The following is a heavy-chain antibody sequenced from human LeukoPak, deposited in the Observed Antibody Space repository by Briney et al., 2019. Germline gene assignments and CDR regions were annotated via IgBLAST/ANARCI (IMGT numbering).Heavy chain of an antibody. CDR1: GGTFSSYA. J-gene: IGHJ4*02. CDR2: IIPILGIA. D-gene: IGHD4-17*01. Sequence: SVKVSCKASGGTFSSYAISWVRQAPGQGLEWMGRIIPILGIANYAQKLQGRVTMTTDTSTSTAYMELRSLRSDDTAVYYCARFGQYGDYALGYWGQGTLVTVSS. CDR3: ARFGQYGDYALGY. V-gene: IGHV1-69*04.